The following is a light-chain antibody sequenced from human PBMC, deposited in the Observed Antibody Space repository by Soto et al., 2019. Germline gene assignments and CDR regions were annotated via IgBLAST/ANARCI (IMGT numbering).Light chain of an antibody. V-gene: IGLV2-14*01. CDR3: TSYTTSSTYV. J-gene: IGLJ1*01. CDR1: SSDVGNYIY. Sequence: QSALTQPASVSGSPGQSITISCTGTSSDVGNYIYVFWFQQHPGKAPKLIISEVSNRPSGVSSRFSASKSGNTSSLTIYGLQAEDEAHYYCTSYTTSSTYVFGTGTKVTVL. CDR2: EVS.